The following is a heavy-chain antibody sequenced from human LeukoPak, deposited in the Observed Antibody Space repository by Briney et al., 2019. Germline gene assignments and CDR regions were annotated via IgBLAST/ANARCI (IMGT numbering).Heavy chain of an antibody. Sequence: GGSLRLSCAASGFTFSSYSMHWVRQAPGKGLEGLAFIRYDGSNTYYADSVKGRFTVSRDDSKNTLYLQMNSLRGDDTAVYYCAKDGTSYYYIYYWGQGTLVTVSS. V-gene: IGHV3-30*02. CDR3: AKDGTSYYYIYY. J-gene: IGHJ4*02. CDR2: IRYDGSNT. CDR1: GFTFSSYS. D-gene: IGHD1-1*01.